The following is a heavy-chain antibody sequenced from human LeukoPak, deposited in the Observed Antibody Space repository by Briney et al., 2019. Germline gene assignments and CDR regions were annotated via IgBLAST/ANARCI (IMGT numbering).Heavy chain of an antibody. CDR3: ARVRPYYFDH. CDR1: SGSIRTSY. J-gene: IGHJ4*02. CDR2: IYYSGST. Sequence: PSETLSLTCTVSSGSIRTSYCSWIRQPPGKGLEWIGYIYYSGSTNYNPSLKSRVTISVDTSRNQFSLKLSSVTAADTAVYYCARVRPYYFDHWGQGTLVTVSS. V-gene: IGHV4-59*01.